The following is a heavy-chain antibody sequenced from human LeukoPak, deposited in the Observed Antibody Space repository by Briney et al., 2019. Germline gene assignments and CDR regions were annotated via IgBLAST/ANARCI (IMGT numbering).Heavy chain of an antibody. Sequence: GGSLRLSCAASGFTFSSYGMHRVRQAPGKGLEWVAVISYDGSNKYYADSVKGRFTISRDNSKNTLYLQMNSLRAEDTAVYYCAKDRGFWGQGTLVTVSS. J-gene: IGHJ4*02. CDR2: ISYDGSNK. CDR1: GFTFSSYG. D-gene: IGHD2-15*01. CDR3: AKDRGF. V-gene: IGHV3-30*18.